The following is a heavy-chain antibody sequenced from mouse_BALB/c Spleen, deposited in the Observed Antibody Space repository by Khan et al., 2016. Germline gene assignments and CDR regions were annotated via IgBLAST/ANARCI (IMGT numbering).Heavy chain of an antibody. D-gene: IGHD2-1*01. CDR3: AREDYGNYGDSFDY. CDR2: ISSGGST. V-gene: IGHV5-6-5*01. CDR1: GFTFSSYA. J-gene: IGHJ2*01. Sequence: EVQLQESGGGLVKPGGSLKLSCAASGFTFSSYAMSWVRQTPEKRLEWVASISSGGSTYYPDSVKGRFTISRENARNILNLQMSSLRSEDTAMYYCAREDYGNYGDSFDYWGQGTTLTVSS.